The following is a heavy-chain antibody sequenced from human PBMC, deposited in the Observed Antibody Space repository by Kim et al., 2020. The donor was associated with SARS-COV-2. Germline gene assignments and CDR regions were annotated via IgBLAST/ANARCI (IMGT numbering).Heavy chain of an antibody. CDR3: ARVNVLLWFGEFKGDAFDI. Sequence: SETLSLTCTVSGGSISNYYWSWIRQPPGKGLEWIGYIYYSGSTNYNPSLKSRVTISVDTSKNQFSLKLSSVTAADTAVYYCARVNVLLWFGEFKGDAFDIWGQGTMVTVSS. J-gene: IGHJ3*02. D-gene: IGHD3-10*01. V-gene: IGHV4-59*01. CDR2: IYYSGST. CDR1: GGSISNYY.